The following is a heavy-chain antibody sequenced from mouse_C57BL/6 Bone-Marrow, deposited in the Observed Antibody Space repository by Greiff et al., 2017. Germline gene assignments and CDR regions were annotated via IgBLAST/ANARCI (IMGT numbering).Heavy chain of an antibody. CDR3: ARVRVYAMDD. V-gene: IGHV1-81*01. CDR2: IYPRSGNT. Sequence: QVQLVQSGAELARPGASVKLSCKASGYTFTSYGISWVKQRTGQGLEWIGEIYPRSGNTYYNAKFKGKATLTADKSSSTAYMELRSLTSEDSAVYFCARVRVYAMDDWGQGTSVTVSS. CDR1: GYTFTSYG. J-gene: IGHJ4*01.